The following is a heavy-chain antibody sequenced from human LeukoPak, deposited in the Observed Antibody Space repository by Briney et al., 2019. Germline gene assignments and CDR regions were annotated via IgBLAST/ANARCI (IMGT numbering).Heavy chain of an antibody. CDR1: GFSLSRFG. J-gene: IGHJ5*02. D-gene: IGHD3-10*01. V-gene: IGHV3-30*18. CDR3: AKGWAGRFDP. CDR2: ISYDGSNK. Sequence: GGALRVSCAPPGFSLSRFGMYWVCEGPDGGGEWVAVISYDGSNKYYADSVKGRFTISRDNSKNTLYLQMNSLRAEDTAVYYCAKGWAGRFDPWGQGTLVTVSS.